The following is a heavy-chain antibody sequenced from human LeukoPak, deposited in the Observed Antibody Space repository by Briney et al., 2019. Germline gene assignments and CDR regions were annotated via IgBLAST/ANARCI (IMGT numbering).Heavy chain of an antibody. J-gene: IGHJ4*02. CDR2: IIPIFGTA. V-gene: IGHV1-69*13. D-gene: IGHD6-6*01. Sequence: GASVKVSCKASGGTFSSYAISWVRQAPGQGLEWMGGIIPIFGTANYAQKFQGRVTITADESTSTAYMELSRLRSDDTAVYYCARDRTGAARPFDYWGQGTLVTVSS. CDR3: ARDRTGAARPFDY. CDR1: GGTFSSYA.